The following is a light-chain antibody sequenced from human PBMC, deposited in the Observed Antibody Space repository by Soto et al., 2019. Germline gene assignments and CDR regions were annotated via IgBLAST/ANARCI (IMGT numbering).Light chain of an antibody. CDR1: QSISTW. CDR3: HQYDTYSIT. J-gene: IGKJ5*01. V-gene: IGKV1-5*03. CDR2: KAS. Sequence: DIQMTQSPSTLSASVGDRVTITCRASQSISTWLAWYQQKPGKAPKLLIYKASSLQSGVPSRFSGSGSGTEFTLTISSLQTDDFATYYCHQYDTYSITFGQGTRLDIK.